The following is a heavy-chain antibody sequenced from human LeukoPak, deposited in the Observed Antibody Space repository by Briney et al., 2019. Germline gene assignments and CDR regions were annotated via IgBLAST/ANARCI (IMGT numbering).Heavy chain of an antibody. CDR1: GGSFSGYY. CDR3: ARDRYFDWLPLDY. D-gene: IGHD3-9*01. Sequence: PSETLSLTCAVYGGSFSGYYWSWIRQPPGKGLEWIGEINHSGSTNYNSSLKSRVTISVDTSKNQFSLKLSSVTAADTAVYYCARDRYFDWLPLDYWGQGTLVTVSS. CDR2: INHSGST. J-gene: IGHJ4*02. V-gene: IGHV4-34*01.